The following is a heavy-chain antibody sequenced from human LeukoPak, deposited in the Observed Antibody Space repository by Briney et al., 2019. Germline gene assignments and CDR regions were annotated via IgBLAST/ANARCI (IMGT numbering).Heavy chain of an antibody. CDR3: ARAARHSVLEADFDY. CDR2: INPNSGGT. CDR1: GYTFTGYY. V-gene: IGHV1-2*02. Sequence: ASVKVSCKASGYTFTGYYMHWVRQAPGQGLEWMGWINPNSGGTNYAQKFQGRVTMTRDTSISTAYMELSRLRSDDTAVYYCARAARHSVLEADFDYWGQETLVTVSS. J-gene: IGHJ4*02. D-gene: IGHD2-8*02.